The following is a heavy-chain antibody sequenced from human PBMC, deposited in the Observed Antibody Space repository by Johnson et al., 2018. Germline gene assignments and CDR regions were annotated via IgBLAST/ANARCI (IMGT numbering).Heavy chain of an antibody. J-gene: IGHJ6*02. CDR3: AKESYYDRSGYYFYYYGMDV. Sequence: VQLVQSGGGVVRPGGSLRLPCVGSGFSFDDYGMSWVRQAPGKGLEWVSGINWNGGSTGYADSVKGRFTISGDNAKNSLYLQMNSLRTEDTALYYCAKESYYDRSGYYFYYYGMDVWGQGTTVTVSS. CDR2: INWNGGST. V-gene: IGHV3-20*04. D-gene: IGHD3-22*01. CDR1: GFSFDDYG.